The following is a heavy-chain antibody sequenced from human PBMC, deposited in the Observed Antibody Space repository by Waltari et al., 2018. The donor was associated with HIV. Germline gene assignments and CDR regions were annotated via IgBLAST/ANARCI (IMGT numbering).Heavy chain of an antibody. J-gene: IGHJ6*02. CDR2: IWYDGSNK. CDR1: GFNFSSYG. D-gene: IGHD6-13*01. CDR3: ARDFNSSWYYYYGMDV. V-gene: IGHV3-33*01. Sequence: QVQLVESGGGVVQPGRSLRLSCAASGFNFSSYGMHWVRQAPGKGLEWVAVIWYDGSNKYYADSVKGRFTISRDNSKNTLYLQMNSLRAEDTAVYYCARDFNSSWYYYYGMDVWGQGTTVTVSS.